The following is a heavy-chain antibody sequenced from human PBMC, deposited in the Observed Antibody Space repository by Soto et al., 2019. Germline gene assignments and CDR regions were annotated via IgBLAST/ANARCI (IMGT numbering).Heavy chain of an antibody. CDR2: ISYVGSDK. CDR1: GFTFSNYA. Sequence: GGSLRLSCAASGFTFSNYAMHWVRQAQGKGLGWVEVISYVGSDKYSANSVKGRFTISRDNSKNTLYMQMNSVRAEDTAVYYCARDTGPNGYNYYYFGMDVWGQGTTVTVSS. J-gene: IGHJ6*02. CDR3: ARDTGPNGYNYYYFGMDV. D-gene: IGHD5-18*01. V-gene: IGHV3-30-3*01.